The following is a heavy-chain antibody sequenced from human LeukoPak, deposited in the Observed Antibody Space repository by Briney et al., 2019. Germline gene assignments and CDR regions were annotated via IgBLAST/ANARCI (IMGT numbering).Heavy chain of an antibody. J-gene: IGHJ3*02. V-gene: IGHV3-23*01. Sequence: GGSLRLSCAASGFTFSSYAMSWVRQAPGKGLEWVSVISGSGGSTYYADSVKGRFTISRDNSKNTPYLQMNSLRVEDTAVYYCASPGTTGTYDAFDIWGQGTMVTVSS. CDR1: GFTFSSYA. D-gene: IGHD1-1*01. CDR3: ASPGTTGTYDAFDI. CDR2: ISGSGGST.